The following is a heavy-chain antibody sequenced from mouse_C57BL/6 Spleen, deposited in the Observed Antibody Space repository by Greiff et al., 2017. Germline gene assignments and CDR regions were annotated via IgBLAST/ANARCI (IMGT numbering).Heavy chain of an antibody. CDR3: ARTGWDVDWYFDD. J-gene: IGHJ1*03. Sequence: VQLQESGAELVRPGTSVKVSCKASGYAFTNYLIEWVKQRPGQGLEWIGVINPGSGGTNYNEQFKGKATLTADKSSSTAYMQLSSLTSEDAAVYFCARTGWDVDWYFDDWGTGTTVTVSS. CDR1: GYAFTNYL. CDR2: INPGSGGT. V-gene: IGHV1-54*01. D-gene: IGHD4-1*01.